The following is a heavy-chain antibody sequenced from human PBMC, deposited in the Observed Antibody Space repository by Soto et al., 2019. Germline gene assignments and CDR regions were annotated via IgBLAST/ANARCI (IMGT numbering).Heavy chain of an antibody. Sequence: GESLKISCAASGFTFSSYAMSWVRQAPGKGLEWVSAISGSGGSTYYADSVKGRFTISRDNSKNTLYLQMNSLRAEDTAVYYCAKEGDEGGDGYNDAFDIWGQGTMVTVSS. CDR2: ISGSGGST. J-gene: IGHJ3*02. D-gene: IGHD5-12*01. CDR1: GFTFSSYA. CDR3: AKEGDEGGDGYNDAFDI. V-gene: IGHV3-23*01.